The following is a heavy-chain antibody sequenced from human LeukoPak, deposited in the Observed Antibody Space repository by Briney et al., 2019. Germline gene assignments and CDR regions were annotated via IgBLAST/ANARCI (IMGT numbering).Heavy chain of an antibody. CDR1: GFTFSSYA. V-gene: IGHV3-23*01. J-gene: IGHJ4*02. CDR3: AKVTSIGKYCTNGVCSPFDY. Sequence: GGSLRLSCAGSGFTFSSYAMSWVRQAPGQGLEWVSVISDSGDYTSYADSVRGRFTISRDNSRNTLYLQMIGLRPEDTAVYYCAKVTSIGKYCTNGVCSPFDYWGQGTLVTVSS. CDR2: ISDSGDYT. D-gene: IGHD2-8*01.